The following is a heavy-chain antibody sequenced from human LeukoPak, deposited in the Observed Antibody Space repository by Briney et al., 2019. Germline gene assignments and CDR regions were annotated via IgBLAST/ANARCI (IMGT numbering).Heavy chain of an antibody. V-gene: IGHV4-30-2*01. CDR2: IYHSGST. CDR1: GGSISSGGYY. Sequence: ASETLSLTCTVSGGSISSGGYYWSWIRQPPGKGLGWIGYIYHSGSTYYNPSLKSRVTISVDRSKNQFSLKLSSVTAADTAVYYCAWRGAREDIDYWGQGTLVTVSS. D-gene: IGHD3-3*01. CDR3: AWRGAREDIDY. J-gene: IGHJ4*02.